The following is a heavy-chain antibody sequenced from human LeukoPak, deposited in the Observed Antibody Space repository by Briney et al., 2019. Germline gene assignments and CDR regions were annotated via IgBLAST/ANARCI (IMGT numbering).Heavy chain of an antibody. J-gene: IGHJ4*02. V-gene: IGHV3-23*01. CDR3: AKGGPLNRLWFREFYFDY. CDR2: ISGSGGST. CDR1: GFTFSSYA. D-gene: IGHD3-10*01. Sequence: GGSLRLSCAASGFTFSSYAMSWVRQAPGKGLEWVSAISGSGGSTYYADSVKGRFTIPRDNSKNTLYLQMNSLRAEDTAVYYCAKGGPLNRLWFREFYFDYWGQGTLVTVSS.